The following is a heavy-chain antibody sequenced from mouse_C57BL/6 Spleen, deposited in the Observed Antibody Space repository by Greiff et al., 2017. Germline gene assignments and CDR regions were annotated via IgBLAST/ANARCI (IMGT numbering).Heavy chain of an antibody. CDR3: ARHGHDYDYFDY. D-gene: IGHD2-4*01. CDR2: IWSDGST. V-gene: IGHV2-6-1*01. Sequence: VKLQESGPGLVAPSQSLSITCTVSGFSLTSYGVHWVRQPPGKGLELLVVIWSDGSTTYNSALKSRLSISKDNSKSQVFLKMNSLQTDDTAMYYCARHGHDYDYFDYWGQGTTLTVSS. J-gene: IGHJ2*01. CDR1: GFSLTSYG.